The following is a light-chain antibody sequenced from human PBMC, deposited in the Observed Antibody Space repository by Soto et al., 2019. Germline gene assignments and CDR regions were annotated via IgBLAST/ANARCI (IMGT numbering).Light chain of an antibody. CDR1: SSDVGSYNL. CDR3: CSYAGSRHYV. CDR2: EGT. J-gene: IGLJ1*01. Sequence: QSALTQPASVSGSPGKSITISCTGTSSDVGSYNLVSWYQQRPGKAPKFMIYEGTKRPSGVSNRFSGSKSGNTASLTISGLQAEDEADYYCCSYAGSRHYVFGTGTKVTVL. V-gene: IGLV2-23*01.